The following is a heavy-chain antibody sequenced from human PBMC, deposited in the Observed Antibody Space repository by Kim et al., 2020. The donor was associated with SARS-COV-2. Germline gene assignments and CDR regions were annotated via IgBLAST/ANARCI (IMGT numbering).Heavy chain of an antibody. Sequence: SETLSLTCTVSGGSISSSSYYWGWIRQPPGKGLEWIGTIYYSGSTYYNPSLKSRVTISVDTSKNQFSLKLSSVTAADTAVYYCARRGLGGDGSGYYYFD. D-gene: IGHD3-22*01. V-gene: IGHV4-39*01. CDR2: IYYSGST. CDR3: ARRGLGGDGSGYYYFD. J-gene: IGHJ4*01. CDR1: GGSISSSSYY.